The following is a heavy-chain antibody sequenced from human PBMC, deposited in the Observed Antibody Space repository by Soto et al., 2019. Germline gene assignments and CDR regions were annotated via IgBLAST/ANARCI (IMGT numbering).Heavy chain of an antibody. CDR2: ISAYNGNT. CDR3: PRPEYSSYWGPGY. J-gene: IGHJ4*02. V-gene: IGHV1-18*04. D-gene: IGHD6-6*01. CDR1: GCTCTSYG. Sequence: ASVKFSCMASGCTCTSYGISWGRQGAGQGLGWMGCISAYNGNTNYAQKFQGRVTLTSDTSISTAYMELSRLRSDDTAVYYCPRPEYSSYWGPGYWGQGTLVTVSS.